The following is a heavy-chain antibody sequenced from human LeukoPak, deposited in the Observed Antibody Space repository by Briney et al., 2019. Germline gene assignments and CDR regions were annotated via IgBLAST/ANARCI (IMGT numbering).Heavy chain of an antibody. V-gene: IGHV1-18*01. Sequence: ASVKVSCKASGYTFTSYGFSWVRQAPGQGLEWMGCISAYNGNTNYAQKLQGRVTMTTDTSTSTAYMELRSLRSDDTAVYYCARRAFTYYYGSGSSTSFDYWGQGTLVTVSS. J-gene: IGHJ4*02. D-gene: IGHD3-10*01. CDR1: GYTFTSYG. CDR3: ARRAFTYYYGSGSSTSFDY. CDR2: ISAYNGNT.